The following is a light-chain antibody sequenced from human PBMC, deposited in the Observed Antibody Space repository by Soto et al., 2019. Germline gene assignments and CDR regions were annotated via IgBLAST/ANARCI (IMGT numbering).Light chain of an antibody. Sequence: DIVLTQSPATLSLSPGDRATLSCRASQSVNTDLNWYQQTPGQAPRLLIYDASNRATGIPARFSGSGSGNAFTLTISSLAPEDFAVYYSQNRRTRPFSFGPGTKV. CDR1: QSVNTD. V-gene: IGKV3-11*01. CDR3: QNRRTRPFS. CDR2: DAS. J-gene: IGKJ3*01.